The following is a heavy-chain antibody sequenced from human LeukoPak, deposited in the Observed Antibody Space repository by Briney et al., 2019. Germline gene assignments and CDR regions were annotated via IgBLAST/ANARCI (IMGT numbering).Heavy chain of an antibody. J-gene: IGHJ6*03. V-gene: IGHV3-30*02. CDR2: IRYEGCNK. D-gene: IGHD1-26*01. CDR1: RFTFSSYG. Sequence: SGGSLSLSCGVSRFTFSSYGMHCVRRAPGKGREGVAFIRYEGCNKYYTDSVKGRFTISRDNSKNTLYLQMNSLRAEDTAVYYCAKGYGWEASYSYYYMDVWGKGTTVTISS. CDR3: AKGYGWEASYSYYYMDV.